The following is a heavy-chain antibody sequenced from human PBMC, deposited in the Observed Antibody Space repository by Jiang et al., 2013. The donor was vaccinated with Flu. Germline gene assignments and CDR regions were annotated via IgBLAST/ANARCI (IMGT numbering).Heavy chain of an antibody. CDR1: GFAFNNFP. J-gene: IGHJ4*02. CDR3: AQLSAAGYRGGWYIFDH. D-gene: IGHD6-13*01. Sequence: VQLLESGGGLVQPGGSLRLSCAASGFAFNNFPMSWVRQAPGKGLERVSVISGSGDATNNADSVKGRFTISRDNSKNTVYLQMNSLSAEDTAVYHCAQLSAAGYRGGWYIFDHVGLGTLVTVSS. CDR2: ISGSGDAT. V-gene: IGHV3-23*01.